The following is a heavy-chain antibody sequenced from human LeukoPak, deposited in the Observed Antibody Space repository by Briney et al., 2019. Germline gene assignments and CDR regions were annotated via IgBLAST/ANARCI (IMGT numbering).Heavy chain of an antibody. CDR1: GGSFGGYY. J-gene: IGHJ4*02. CDR2: INHSGST. Sequence: SETLSLTCAVYGGSFGGYYWIWIRQPPGKGLEWIGEINHSGSTNYNPSLKSRVTISVDTSKNQFSLKLSSVTAADTAVYYCARGRYYKFWGQGTLVTVSS. CDR3: ARGRYYKF. V-gene: IGHV4-34*01. D-gene: IGHD3-10*01.